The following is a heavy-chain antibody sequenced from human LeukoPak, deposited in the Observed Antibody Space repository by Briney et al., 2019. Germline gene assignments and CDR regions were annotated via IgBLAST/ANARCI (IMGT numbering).Heavy chain of an antibody. V-gene: IGHV3-7*01. D-gene: IGHD3-16*01. J-gene: IGHJ2*01. CDR3: VSWDWHFDL. CDR2: IKQDGSEK. Sequence: RTGGSLRLSCAASGFTFSNYWMSWVRQAPGKGLEWVANIKQDGSEKSYVDSVKGRFTISRDNAKKSLYMQMNSLRVEDTAVYYCVSWDWHFDLWVRGALVTVSS. CDR1: GFTFSNYW.